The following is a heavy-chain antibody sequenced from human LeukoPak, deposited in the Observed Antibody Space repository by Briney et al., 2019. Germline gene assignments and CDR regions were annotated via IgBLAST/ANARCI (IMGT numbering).Heavy chain of an antibody. CDR3: ARDTSSSADIDAFDI. Sequence: ASVKVSCKASGYTFTSYYMHWVRQAPGQGLEWMGIINPSGGSTSYAQKFQGRVTMTRDTSTSTVYMEQSSLRSEDTAVYYCARDTSSSADIDAFDIWGQGTMVTVSS. CDR1: GYTFTSYY. CDR2: INPSGGST. J-gene: IGHJ3*02. D-gene: IGHD6-6*01. V-gene: IGHV1-46*01.